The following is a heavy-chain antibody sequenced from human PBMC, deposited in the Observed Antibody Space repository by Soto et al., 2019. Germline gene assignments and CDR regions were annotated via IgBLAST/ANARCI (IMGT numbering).Heavy chain of an antibody. CDR3: ARARREDYYDSSGTGEFQH. CDR2: IYHSGST. Sequence: QVQLQESGPGLVKPSQTLSLTCTVSGGSISSGDYSWSWIRQPPGKGLEWIGYIYHSGSTYYNPSLKSRVTISVDRSKNQFSLKLSSVTAADTAVYYCARARREDYYDSSGTGEFQHWGQGTLVTVSS. V-gene: IGHV4-30-2*01. D-gene: IGHD3-22*01. CDR1: GGSISSGDYS. J-gene: IGHJ1*01.